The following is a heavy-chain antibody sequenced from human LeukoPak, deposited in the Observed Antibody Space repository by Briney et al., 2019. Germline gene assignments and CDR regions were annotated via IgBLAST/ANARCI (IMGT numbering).Heavy chain of an antibody. J-gene: IGHJ4*02. D-gene: IGHD2-2*01. CDR3: ARTGHCSSASCSVVKQWLVRVYFDY. CDR2: IYYSGST. V-gene: IGHV4-39*01. Sequence: SETLSLTCTVSGGSISSYSYYWGWIRQPPGKGLEWIGSIYYSGSTYNNPSLKSRVTMSVDTSKNQFSLVLNSVTAADTAVYYCARTGHCSSASCSVVKQWLVRVYFDYWGQGTLVTVSS. CDR1: GGSISSYSYY.